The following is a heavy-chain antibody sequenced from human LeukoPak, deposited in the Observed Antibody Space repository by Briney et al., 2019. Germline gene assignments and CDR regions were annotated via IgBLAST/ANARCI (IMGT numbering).Heavy chain of an antibody. CDR3: ARARSPSSGYLLRDHNWFDP. Sequence: GGSLRLSCAASGFIFSNYSMNWVRQAPGKGLEWVSSISSSSSYIYYADSVKGRFTISRDNAKNSLYLQMNSLRAEDTAVYYCARARSPSSGYLLRDHNWFDPWGQGTLVTVSS. CDR2: ISSSSSYI. CDR1: GFIFSNYS. V-gene: IGHV3-21*01. J-gene: IGHJ5*02. D-gene: IGHD3-22*01.